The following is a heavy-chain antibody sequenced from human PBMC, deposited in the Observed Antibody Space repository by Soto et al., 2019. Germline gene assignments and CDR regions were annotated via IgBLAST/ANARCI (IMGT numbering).Heavy chain of an antibody. J-gene: IGHJ5*02. D-gene: IGHD3-22*01. CDR3: ASSGIVGREVNTWFDP. CDR2: ISYRGST. Sequence: PSETLSLTCTVSAGSITTSYWSWIRQPLGKALEWIGYISYRGSTNYNPSLKSRLTISIDTSKSQISLKLTSMTTAATAVYYCASSGIVGREVNTWFDPWGQGTLVTVSS. V-gene: IGHV4-59*01. CDR1: AGSITTSY.